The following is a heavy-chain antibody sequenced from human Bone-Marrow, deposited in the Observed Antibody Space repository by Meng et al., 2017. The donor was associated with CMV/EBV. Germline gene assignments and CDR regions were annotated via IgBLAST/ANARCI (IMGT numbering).Heavy chain of an antibody. Sequence: ASVKVSCKASGYTFTSYDINWVRQATGQGLEWMGWISAYNGNTNYAQKLQGRVTMTTDTSTSTAYMELRNLRSDDTAVYYCARGPPRTIFGVVTTWRYYYGMDVWGQGTTVTVSS. CDR2: ISAYNGNT. D-gene: IGHD3-3*01. J-gene: IGHJ6*02. CDR1: GYTFTSYD. V-gene: IGHV1-18*01. CDR3: ARGPPRTIFGVVTTWRYYYGMDV.